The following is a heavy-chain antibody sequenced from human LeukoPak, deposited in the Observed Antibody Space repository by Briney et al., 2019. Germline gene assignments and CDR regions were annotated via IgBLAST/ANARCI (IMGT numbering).Heavy chain of an antibody. V-gene: IGHV4-59*08. Sequence: SETLSLTCTVSGGSISSYYWSWIRQPPGKGLEWIGYIYYTGDTNHNPSLKSRVTISVDTSKNQFSLKLSSVTAADTAVYYCQSRFLEWLLDYWGQGTLVTVSS. J-gene: IGHJ4*02. D-gene: IGHD3-3*01. CDR3: QSRFLEWLLDY. CDR1: GGSISSYY. CDR2: IYYTGDT.